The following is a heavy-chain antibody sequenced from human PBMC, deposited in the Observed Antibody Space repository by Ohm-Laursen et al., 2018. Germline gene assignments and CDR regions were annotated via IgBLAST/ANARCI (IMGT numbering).Heavy chain of an antibody. D-gene: IGHD2-2*02. CDR3: AKARSGSSNSCYNY. J-gene: IGHJ4*02. V-gene: IGHV3-23*01. CDR2: ISDSGGST. Sequence: SLRLSCAASGFTFDDYAMHWVRQAPGKGPAWVSGISDSGGSTYYADSVKGRFTISRDNSKNTLYLEMNSLRAEDTAIYYCAKARSGSSNSCYNYWGQGTLVIVSS. CDR1: GFTFDDYA.